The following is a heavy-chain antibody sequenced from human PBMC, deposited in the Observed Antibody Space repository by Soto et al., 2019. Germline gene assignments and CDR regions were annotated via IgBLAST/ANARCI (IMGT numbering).Heavy chain of an antibody. V-gene: IGHV1-18*04. D-gene: IGHD2-2*01. CDR2: ISAYNGNT. J-gene: IGHJ6*02. Sequence: ASVKVSCKASGYTFTSYGISWVRRAPGQGLEWMGWISAYNGNTNYAQKLQGRVTMTTDTSTSTAYMELRSLRSDGTAVYYCARERDCSSTSCYVRFGMDVWGQGTTVPVSS. CDR1: GYTFTSYG. CDR3: ARERDCSSTSCYVRFGMDV.